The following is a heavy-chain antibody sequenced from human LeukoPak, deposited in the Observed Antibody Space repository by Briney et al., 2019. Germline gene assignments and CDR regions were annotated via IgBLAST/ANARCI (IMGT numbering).Heavy chain of an antibody. CDR1: GFTFSSSA. V-gene: IGHV3-21*01. Sequence: GGSLRLSCAASGFTFSSSAMNWVRQAPGKGLEWVSSINNVASHIYYAHSVKGRFSISRDNAKNSLYPQMNSLSDEDTAVYYCARDPTQYLRYGHFDYWGQGTLVTVSS. CDR2: INNVASHI. J-gene: IGHJ4*02. CDR3: ARDPTQYLRYGHFDY. D-gene: IGHD5/OR15-5a*01.